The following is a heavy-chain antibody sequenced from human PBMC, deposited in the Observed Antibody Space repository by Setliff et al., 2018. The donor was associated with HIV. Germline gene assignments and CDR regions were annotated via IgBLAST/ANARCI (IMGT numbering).Heavy chain of an antibody. CDR3: ARYDYGDFDY. CDR1: GGYFSGYY. CDR2: INHSGST. J-gene: IGHJ4*02. D-gene: IGHD4-17*01. Sequence: SETLSLTCAVFGGYFSGYYWSWIRQPPGKGLDWIGEINHSGSTDYNPSLKSRFTISVDTSKNQFSLNLSSVTAADTAVYYCARYDYGDFDYWVQGTPVTVSS. V-gene: IGHV4-34*01.